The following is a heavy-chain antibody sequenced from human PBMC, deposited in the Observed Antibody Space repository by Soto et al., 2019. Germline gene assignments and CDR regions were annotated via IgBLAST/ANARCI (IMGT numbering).Heavy chain of an antibody. CDR1: GFTFSSYS. V-gene: IGHV3-21*01. J-gene: IGHJ4*02. CDR2: ISSSSSYI. Sequence: PGGSLRLSCAASGFTFSSYSMNWVRQAPGKGLEWVSSISSSSSYIYYADSVKGRFTISRDNAKNSLYLQMNSLRAEDTAVYYCASPSLGTPYFDYWGQGTLVTVS. CDR3: ASPSLGTPYFDY. D-gene: IGHD3-3*02.